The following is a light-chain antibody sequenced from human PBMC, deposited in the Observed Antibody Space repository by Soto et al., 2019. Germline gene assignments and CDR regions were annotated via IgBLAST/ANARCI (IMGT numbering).Light chain of an antibody. CDR1: QSISNY. J-gene: IGKJ1*01. CDR2: AAS. V-gene: IGKV1-39*01. CDR3: QQSFTTPRT. Sequence: DIQMTQSPSSLSASVGDRVIITCRASQSISNYLNWYQQKPGEAPALLIYAASSLRSGVPSRFSGSGSGEDFTLTISSLQPEDFATYYCQQSFTTPRTFGQGTKVDIK.